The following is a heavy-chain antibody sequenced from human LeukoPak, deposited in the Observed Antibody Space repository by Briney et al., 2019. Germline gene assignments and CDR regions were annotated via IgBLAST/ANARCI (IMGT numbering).Heavy chain of an antibody. J-gene: IGHJ4*02. CDR2: IRDDGSNK. CDR3: GKDRNSYGDY. V-gene: IGHV3-30*02. CDR1: GFTFSSYG. D-gene: IGHD5-18*01. Sequence: GGSLRLSCAASGFTFSSYGMHWVRQAPGRGLEWVAFIRDDGSNKYYADSVEGRFTISRDNSKNTLYLQMNSLRAEDTAVYYCGKDRNSYGDYWGQGTLVTVSS.